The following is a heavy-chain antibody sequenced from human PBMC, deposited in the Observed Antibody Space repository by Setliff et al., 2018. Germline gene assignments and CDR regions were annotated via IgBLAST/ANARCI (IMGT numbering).Heavy chain of an antibody. V-gene: IGHV3-48*03. CDR3: ARDVVSGWYRRNNYFGMDV. J-gene: IGHJ6*04. D-gene: IGHD6-19*01. CDR1: GFSLGAYE. Sequence: GGSLRLSCAASGFSLGAYEFNWVRQAPGKGLEWVSYISSSGTAMYYVYSVKGRFTISRDNAKNSLYLQMNSLRVEDTAVYYCARDVVSGWYRRNNYFGMDVWGKGTTVTVSS. CDR2: ISSSGTAM.